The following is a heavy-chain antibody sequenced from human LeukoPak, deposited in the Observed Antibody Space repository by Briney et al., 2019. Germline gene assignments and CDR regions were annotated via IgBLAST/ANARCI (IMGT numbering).Heavy chain of an antibody. J-gene: IGHJ4*02. Sequence: SETLSLTCTVSGGSFSSYYWSWIRQPPGKGLEWIGYIYHSGSTNYNPSLKSRVTMSVDTSKNQFSLNLTSVTAADTAVYYCARDRTYGGNSGFDYWGQGTLVTVSS. CDR2: IYHSGST. CDR3: ARDRTYGGNSGFDY. CDR1: GGSFSSYY. V-gene: IGHV4-59*12. D-gene: IGHD4-23*01.